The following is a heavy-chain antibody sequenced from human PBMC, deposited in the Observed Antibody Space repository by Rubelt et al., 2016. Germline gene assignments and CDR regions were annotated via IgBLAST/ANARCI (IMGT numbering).Heavy chain of an antibody. Sequence: EVQLVESGGGLVQPGGSLRLSCAASGFTVSSNYMSWVRQAPGKGLEWVSVIYSGGSTYYADSVKGRLTISRDNSKNTLYLQMNSLRAEDTAVYYCARDRSYYDSGYAFDIWGQGTMVTVSS. J-gene: IGHJ3*02. V-gene: IGHV3-66*01. CDR1: GFTVSSNY. D-gene: IGHD3-22*01. CDR2: IYSGGST. CDR3: ARDRSYYDSGYAFDI.